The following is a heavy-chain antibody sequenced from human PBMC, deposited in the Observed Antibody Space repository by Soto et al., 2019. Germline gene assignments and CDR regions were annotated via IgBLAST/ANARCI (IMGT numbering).Heavy chain of an antibody. CDR3: TTGAMRTEIGVFDI. Sequence: EVQLVESGGGSVKPGGSLRLSCAGSGFIFSNAWMNWVRQAPGKGLEWVGRVKSKTDGGTIDYAAPVKGRFTISRDDSKRTAFLEINSLKSEDAAVYYCTTGAMRTEIGVFDIWGQGTTVTVSS. D-gene: IGHD2-8*01. V-gene: IGHV3-15*07. J-gene: IGHJ3*02. CDR1: GFIFSNAW. CDR2: VKSKTDGGTI.